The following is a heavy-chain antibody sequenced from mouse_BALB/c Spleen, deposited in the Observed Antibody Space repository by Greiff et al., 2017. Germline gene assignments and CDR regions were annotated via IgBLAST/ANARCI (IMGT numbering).Heavy chain of an antibody. CDR2: ISSGGSYT. D-gene: IGHD2-4*01. Sequence: EVQVVESGGGLVKPGGSLKLSCAASGFTFSSYTMSWVRQTPEKRLEWVATISSGGSYTYYPDSVKGRFTISRDNAKNTLYLQMSSLKSEDTAMYYCTRDNYDFQAWFAYWGQGTLVTVSA. CDR1: GFTFSSYT. CDR3: TRDNYDFQAWFAY. J-gene: IGHJ3*01. V-gene: IGHV5-6-4*01.